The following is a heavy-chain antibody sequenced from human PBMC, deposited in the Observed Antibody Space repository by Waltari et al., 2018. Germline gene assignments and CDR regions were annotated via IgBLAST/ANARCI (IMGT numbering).Heavy chain of an antibody. V-gene: IGHV3-23*01. CDR2: ISVSGGST. J-gene: IGHJ4*02. CDR1: GFTFSSYA. D-gene: IGHD6-19*01. CDR3: AKVMGQWLVRWEFDY. Sequence: EVQLLESGGGLVQPGGSLRLSCAASGFTFSSYAMSWVRQAPGKGLEWVSAISVSGGSTSYADSLKGRFTSSRDNSKNTLYLQMNSLRAEDTAVYYCAKVMGQWLVRWEFDYWGQGTLVTVSS.